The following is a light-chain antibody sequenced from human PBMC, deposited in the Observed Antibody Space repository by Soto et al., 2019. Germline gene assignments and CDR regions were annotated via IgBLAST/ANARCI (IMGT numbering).Light chain of an antibody. J-gene: IGLJ2*01. CDR2: ANN. Sequence: QSVLTQPPSVSAAPGRRVTISCTGSSSNIGAGFDVHWYQQLPGTAPKLLIYANNIRPSGVPDRFSDSKSGTSASLAITGLQAEDEADYYCQSYDSSLSGSIFGGGTQLTVL. CDR1: SSNIGAGFD. CDR3: QSYDSSLSGSI. V-gene: IGLV1-40*01.